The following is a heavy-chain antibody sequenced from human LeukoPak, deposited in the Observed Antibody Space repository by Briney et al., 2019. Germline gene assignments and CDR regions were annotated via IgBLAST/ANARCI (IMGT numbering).Heavy chain of an antibody. CDR1: GFTFDDYA. V-gene: IGHV3-9*01. J-gene: IGHJ4*02. CDR2: ISWNSGSI. CDR3: AKEGDFDY. Sequence: GRSLRLSCAASGFTFDDYAMHWVRQAPGKGLEWVSGISWNSGSIGYADSVKGRFTISRDNAKNSLYLQMNSLRAEDTALYYCAKEGDFDYWGQGTLVTVSS.